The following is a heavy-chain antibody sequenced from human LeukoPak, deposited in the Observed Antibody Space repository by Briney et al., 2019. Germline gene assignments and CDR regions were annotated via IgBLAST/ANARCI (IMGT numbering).Heavy chain of an antibody. D-gene: IGHD3-10*01. CDR1: GDTLTELS. V-gene: IGHV1-24*01. J-gene: IGHJ4*01. CDR2: GDPKEGKR. Sequence: ASVKVSCKVSGDTLTELSMHWVRQAPGKGLEGMGGGDPKEGKRVYAQNFQGRFTMTEDTSSGTAYMELNSLRSEDTAVYYCTTREIVVEPAQTSMVRGVLWRSDFWGHGTLVTVSS. CDR3: TTREIVVEPAQTSMVRGVLWRSDF.